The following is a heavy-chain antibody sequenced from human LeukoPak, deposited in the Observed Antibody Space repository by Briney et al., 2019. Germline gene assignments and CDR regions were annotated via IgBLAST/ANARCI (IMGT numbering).Heavy chain of an antibody. V-gene: IGHV7-4-1*02. J-gene: IGHJ4*02. Sequence: ASVKVSCKASGYTFTSYAMNWVRQAPGQGLEWMGWINTNTGNPTYAQGFTGRFVFSLDTSVSTAYLQISSLKAEDTAVYYCARDAPWDYDILTGYYSFPDYWGQGTLVTVSS. D-gene: IGHD3-9*01. CDR2: INTNTGNP. CDR1: GYTFTSYA. CDR3: ARDAPWDYDILTGYYSFPDY.